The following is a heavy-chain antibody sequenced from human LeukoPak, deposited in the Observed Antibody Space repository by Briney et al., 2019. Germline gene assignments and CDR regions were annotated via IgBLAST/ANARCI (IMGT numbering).Heavy chain of an antibody. CDR2: ISSSSSYI. CDR1: GFTFSSYS. D-gene: IGHD3-3*01. CDR3: ARLYYDFLSGAFDI. Sequence: KAGGSLRLSCAASGFTFSSYSMNWVRQAPGKGPEWVSSISSSSSYIYYADSVKGRFTISRDNAKNSLYLQMNSLRAEDTAVYYCARLYYDFLSGAFDIWGQGTMVTVSS. V-gene: IGHV3-21*01. J-gene: IGHJ3*02.